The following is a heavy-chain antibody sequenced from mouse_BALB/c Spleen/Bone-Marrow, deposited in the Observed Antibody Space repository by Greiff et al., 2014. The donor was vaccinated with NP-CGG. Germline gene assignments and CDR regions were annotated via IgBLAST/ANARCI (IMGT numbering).Heavy chain of an antibody. V-gene: IGHV3-6*02. CDR1: GYSITSGYY. CDR3: ASYFYYAMDY. Sequence: DVKLQESGPGLVKPSQSLSLTCSVTGYSITSGYYWNWIRQFPGNKLEWMGYISYDGSNNYNPSLKNRISITRDTSMNQFFLKLNSVTTEDAATYYCASYFYYAMDYGGQGTSVTVSS. J-gene: IGHJ4*01. CDR2: ISYDGSN. D-gene: IGHD1-1*01.